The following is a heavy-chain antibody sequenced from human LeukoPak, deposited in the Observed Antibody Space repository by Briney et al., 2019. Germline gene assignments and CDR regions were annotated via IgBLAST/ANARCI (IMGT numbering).Heavy chain of an antibody. CDR2: ISWNSGSI. Sequence: PGGSLRLSCAASGFTFDDYAMHWVRQAPGKGLEWVSGISWNSGSIGYADSVKGRFTISRDNAKNSLYLQMNSLRAEDTALYYCAKDLPQRGGFDYWGQGTLVTVSS. V-gene: IGHV3-9*01. D-gene: IGHD2-2*01. J-gene: IGHJ4*02. CDR1: GFTFDDYA. CDR3: AKDLPQRGGFDY.